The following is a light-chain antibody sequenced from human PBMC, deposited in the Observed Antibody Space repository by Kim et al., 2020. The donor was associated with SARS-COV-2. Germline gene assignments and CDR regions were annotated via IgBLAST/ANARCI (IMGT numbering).Light chain of an antibody. CDR1: SLRSYY. Sequence: SSELTQDPAVSVALGQTVRITCQGASLRSYYASWYQQKPGQAPVLVIYGKNNRPSGISDRFSGSSSGNTASLTITGAQAEDEADYYCNSRDSTGNLVVFG. CDR3: NSRDSTGNLVV. CDR2: GKN. V-gene: IGLV3-19*01. J-gene: IGLJ2*01.